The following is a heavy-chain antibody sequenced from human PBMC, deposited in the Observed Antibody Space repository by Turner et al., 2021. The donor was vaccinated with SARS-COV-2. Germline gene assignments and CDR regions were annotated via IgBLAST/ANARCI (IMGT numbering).Heavy chain of an antibody. CDR2: MYYSGST. CDR1: GGSISSSRYY. CDR3: ARAALFAAPSGLDV. J-gene: IGHJ6*02. D-gene: IGHD3-10*02. Sequence: QLQLQESGPGLVKPSETLSHTCTVSGGSISSSRYYWGWIRQPPGKGLEWIGGMYYSGSTYYNPSLKSRVTISVDTSKNQFSLKLSSVTAADTAVYYCARAALFAAPSGLDVWGPGATVIVSS. V-gene: IGHV4-39*01.